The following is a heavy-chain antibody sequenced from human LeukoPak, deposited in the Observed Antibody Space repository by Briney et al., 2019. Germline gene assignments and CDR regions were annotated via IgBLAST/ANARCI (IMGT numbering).Heavy chain of an antibody. V-gene: IGHV1-69*06. Sequence: ASVKVSCKASGGTFSSYAISWVRQAPGQGLEWMGGIIPIFGTANYAQKFQGRVTITADKSTSTVYMELSSLRSEDTAVYYCARVGYGPYYFDYWGQGTPVTVSS. D-gene: IGHD5-18*01. CDR2: IIPIFGTA. J-gene: IGHJ4*02. CDR3: ARVGYGPYYFDY. CDR1: GGTFSSYA.